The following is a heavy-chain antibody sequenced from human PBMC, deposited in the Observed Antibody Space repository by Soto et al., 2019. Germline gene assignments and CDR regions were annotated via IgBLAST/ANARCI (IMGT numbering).Heavy chain of an antibody. CDR1: GFTFSSYG. CDR2: IWYDGSNK. CDR3: ASSAVAGDSVTYGMDV. J-gene: IGHJ6*02. V-gene: IGHV3-33*01. D-gene: IGHD6-19*01. Sequence: GGSLRLSCAASGFTFSSYGMHWVRQAPGKGLEWVAVIWYDGSNKYYADSVKGRFTISRDNSKNTLYLQMNSLRAEDTAVYYCASSAVAGDSVTYGMDVWGQGTTVTVSS.